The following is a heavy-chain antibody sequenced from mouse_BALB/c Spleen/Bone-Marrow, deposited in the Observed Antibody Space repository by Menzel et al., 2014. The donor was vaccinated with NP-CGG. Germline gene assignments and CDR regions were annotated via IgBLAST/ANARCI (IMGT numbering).Heavy chain of an antibody. J-gene: IGHJ3*01. V-gene: IGHV6-6*02. CDR1: GFTFSNYW. CDR2: IRLKSNNYAT. Sequence: DVQLQESGGGLVQPGGSMKLSCVASGFTFSNYWMNWVRQSPEKGLEWVAEIRLKSNNYATHYAESVKGRFTISRDDSKSSVYLQMNNLRAEDTGIYYCTSGFAYWGQGTLVPVSA. CDR3: TSGFAY.